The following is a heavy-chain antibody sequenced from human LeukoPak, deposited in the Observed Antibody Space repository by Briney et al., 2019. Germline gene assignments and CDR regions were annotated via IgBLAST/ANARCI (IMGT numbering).Heavy chain of an antibody. V-gene: IGHV1-46*01. CDR2: IDPSGGTT. CDR3: ARLSQQAFDI. J-gene: IGHJ3*02. CDR1: GYTFTTYY. Sequence: ASVKVSCKASGYTFTTYYMHWVRQAPGQGLEWMGIIDPSGGTTSYAQKFQGRVTMTRDTSTSTVYMELNSLRSEDTAVYYCARLSQQAFDIWGQGTMVTVSS.